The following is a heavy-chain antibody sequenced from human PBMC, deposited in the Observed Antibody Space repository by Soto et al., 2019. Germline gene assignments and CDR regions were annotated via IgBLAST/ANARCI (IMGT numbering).Heavy chain of an antibody. V-gene: IGHV4-31*03. CDR3: ARPLYSYGPMDV. J-gene: IGHJ6*02. CDR2: IYYSGST. D-gene: IGHD5-18*01. CDR1: GFSISSGDYY. Sequence: PSETLSLTCPFSGFSISSGDYYWSWIRQHPGKGLEWIGYIYYSGSTYYNPSLKSRVTISEDTSKNQFSLKLSSVTAADTAVYYCARPLYSYGPMDVWGQGTTVTVSS.